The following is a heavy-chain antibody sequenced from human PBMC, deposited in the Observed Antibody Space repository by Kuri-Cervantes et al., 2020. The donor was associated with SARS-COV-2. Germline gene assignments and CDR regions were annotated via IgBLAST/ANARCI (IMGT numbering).Heavy chain of an antibody. CDR2: INHNSGGT. J-gene: IGHJ3*01. Sequence: ASVTVSCKASRYIFTGYYMHWVRQAPGQGLEWMGWINHNSGGTNYAQKFQGWVTMTMDTSISTVYMELSRLRSDDTAVYYCAWATPFRRLVVSSQGGAFEFWGQGTMVTVSS. CDR1: RYIFTGYY. D-gene: IGHD3-22*01. V-gene: IGHV1-2*04. CDR3: AWATPFRRLVVSSQGGAFEF.